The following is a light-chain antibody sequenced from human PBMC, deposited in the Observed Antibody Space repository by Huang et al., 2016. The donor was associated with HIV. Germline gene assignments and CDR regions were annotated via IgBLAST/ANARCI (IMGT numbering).Light chain of an antibody. J-gene: IGKJ1*01. CDR1: QSISSW. V-gene: IGKV1-5*03. Sequence: DIQMTQSPSTLSASVGDRVTITCRASQSISSWLASYQQKPGQAPKLLIYKAASLESGVPSRFSGSGSGTEFTLTISSLQPDDFATYYCQQYNSYSWTFGQGTKVEIK. CDR2: KAA. CDR3: QQYNSYSWT.